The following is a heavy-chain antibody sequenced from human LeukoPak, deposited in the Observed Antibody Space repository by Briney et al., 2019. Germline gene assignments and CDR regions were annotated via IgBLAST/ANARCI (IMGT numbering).Heavy chain of an antibody. CDR1: GFTVSSNY. V-gene: IGHV3-66*01. J-gene: IGHJ4*02. CDR2: IYSGGST. CDR3: AKDATRSYNTQNY. Sequence: GGSLRLSCAASGFTVSSNYMSWVRQAPGKGLEWVSVIYSGGSTYYADSVKGRFTISRDNSKNTLYLQMNSLRAEDTAVYYCAKDATRSYNTQNYWGQGTLVTVSS. D-gene: IGHD3-10*01.